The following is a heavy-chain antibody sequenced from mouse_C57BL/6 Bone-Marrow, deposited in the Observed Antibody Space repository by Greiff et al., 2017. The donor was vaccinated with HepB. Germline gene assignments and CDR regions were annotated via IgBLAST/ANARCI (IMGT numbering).Heavy chain of an antibody. V-gene: IGHV1-81*01. D-gene: IGHD3-1*01. CDR1: GYTFTSYG. CDR3: ARLGLGYYFDY. Sequence: QLKESGAELARPGASVKLSCKASGYTFTSYGISWVKQRTGQGLEWIGEIYPRSGNTYYNEKFKGKATLTADKSSSTAYMELRSLTSEDSAVYFCARLGLGYYFDYWGQGTTLTVSS. J-gene: IGHJ2*01. CDR2: IYPRSGNT.